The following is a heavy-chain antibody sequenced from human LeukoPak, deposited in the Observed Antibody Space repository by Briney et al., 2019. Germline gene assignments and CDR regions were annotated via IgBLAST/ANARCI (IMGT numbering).Heavy chain of an antibody. V-gene: IGHV3-23*01. CDR3: AKDSRYGSGSYYDY. D-gene: IGHD3-10*01. CDR2: ISGSGGST. J-gene: IGHJ4*02. Sequence: GGSLRLSCAASGFTFSSYAMSWVRQAPGKGLEWVSAISGSGGSTYYADSVKGRFTISRDNSENTLYMQMNSLRAEDTAVYYCAKDSRYGSGSYYDYWGQGTLVTVSS. CDR1: GFTFSSYA.